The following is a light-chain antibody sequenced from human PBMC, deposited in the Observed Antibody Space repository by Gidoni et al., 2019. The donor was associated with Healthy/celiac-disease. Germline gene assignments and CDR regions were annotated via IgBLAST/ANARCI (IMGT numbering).Light chain of an antibody. CDR2: DAS. V-gene: IGKV3-11*01. CDR1: QSVSSY. J-gene: IGKJ4*01. CDR3: QQRSNWPPLT. Sequence: ELLLTQSPATLSLSPGERATLSCRASQSVSSYLSWYQQKPGQAPRLLIYDASNSATGIPARFSGSGCGTDFTLTISSLEPEDFEVYYCQQRSNWPPLTFGGGTKVEIK.